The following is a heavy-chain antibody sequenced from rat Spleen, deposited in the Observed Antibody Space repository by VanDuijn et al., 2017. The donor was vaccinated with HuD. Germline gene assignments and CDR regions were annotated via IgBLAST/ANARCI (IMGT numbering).Heavy chain of an antibody. D-gene: IGHD1-2*01. Sequence: EVQLVESDGGLVQPGRSLKLSCAASGFTFSDYYMAWVRQSPTKGLEWVASISNGGGKTYYRDSVQGRFTISRDNAKSNLYLQMDSLRSEDTATYYCARDSTYASLDYWGQGVTVTVSS. J-gene: IGHJ2*01. CDR1: GFTFSDYY. CDR2: ISNGGGKT. V-gene: IGHV5-25*01. CDR3: ARDSTYASLDY.